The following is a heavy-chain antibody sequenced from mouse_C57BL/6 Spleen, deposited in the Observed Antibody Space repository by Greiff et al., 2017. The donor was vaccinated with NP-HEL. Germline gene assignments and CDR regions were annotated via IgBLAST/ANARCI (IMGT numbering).Heavy chain of an antibody. Sequence: VKLMESGPGLVAPSQSLSITCTVSGFSLTSYAISWVRQPPGKGLEWLGVIWTGGGTHYTSALKSRLSISKDNSKSQVFLKMNSLQTDDTARYYCARNYGSSSPFAYWGQGTLVTVSA. CDR1: GFSLTSYA. D-gene: IGHD1-1*01. CDR2: IWTGGGT. CDR3: ARNYGSSSPFAY. V-gene: IGHV2-9-1*01. J-gene: IGHJ3*01.